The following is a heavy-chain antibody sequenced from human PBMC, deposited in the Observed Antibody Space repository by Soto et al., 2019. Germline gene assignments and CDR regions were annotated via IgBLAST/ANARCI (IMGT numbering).Heavy chain of an antibody. J-gene: IGHJ4*02. CDR3: AHRRNYDGSWNEGVFDY. CDR2: IYWDDDK. CDR1: GFSLTSRPVG. V-gene: IGHV2-5*02. Sequence: QITLKESGPTLVKPTQTLTLTCTFSGFSLTSRPVGVGWVRQPPGKALEWLAFIYWDDDKRYSPSLRSTLTATKXXSXNXXVLTLTNMDPVDTATYYCAHRRNYDGSWNEGVFDYWGQGILVTVSS. D-gene: IGHD3-16*01.